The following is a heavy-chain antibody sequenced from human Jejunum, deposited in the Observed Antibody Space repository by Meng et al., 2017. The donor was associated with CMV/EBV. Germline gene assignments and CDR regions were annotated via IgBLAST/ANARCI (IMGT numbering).Heavy chain of an antibody. CDR2: TYHCRST. D-gene: IGHD6-6*01. V-gene: IGHV4-4*02. J-gene: IGHJ4*02. CDR3: ARYDSTSSAFDY. Sequence: CAASRGSLRGRNWWLWVRLPPGTGLDWIGATYHCRSTNYNPSLAGRVTISVVRSKNPFSLKLSSVPAAVPAVYYCARYDSTSSAFDYWGQGTLVTVSS. CDR1: RGSLRGRNW.